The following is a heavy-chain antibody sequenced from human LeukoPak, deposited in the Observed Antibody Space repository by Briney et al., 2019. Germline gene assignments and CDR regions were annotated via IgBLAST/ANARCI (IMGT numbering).Heavy chain of an antibody. CDR3: AKEGATYYDYVWGSNLDY. CDR1: GFTFSSYG. V-gene: IGHV3-23*01. CDR2: ISGSGGST. Sequence: GGSLRLSCAASGFTFSSYGMSWVRQAPGKGLEWVSAISGSGGSTYYADSVKGRFTISRDNSKNTLYLQMNSLRAEDTAVYYCAKEGATYYDYVWGSNLDYWGQGTLVTVSS. D-gene: IGHD3-16*01. J-gene: IGHJ4*02.